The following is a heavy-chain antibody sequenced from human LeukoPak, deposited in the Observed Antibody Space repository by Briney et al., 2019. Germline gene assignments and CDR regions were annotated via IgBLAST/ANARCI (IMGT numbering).Heavy chain of an antibody. CDR1: GYTFTSYY. Sequence: ASVKVSCKASGYTFTSYYMHWVRQAPGQGLEWMGIINPSGGSTSYAQKFQGRVTMTRDMSTSTAYMELSSLRSEDTAVYYCARDLQRDIVVVPAARYYYYMDVWGKGTTVTISS. CDR2: INPSGGST. V-gene: IGHV1-46*01. J-gene: IGHJ6*03. CDR3: ARDLQRDIVVVPAARYYYYMDV. D-gene: IGHD2-2*01.